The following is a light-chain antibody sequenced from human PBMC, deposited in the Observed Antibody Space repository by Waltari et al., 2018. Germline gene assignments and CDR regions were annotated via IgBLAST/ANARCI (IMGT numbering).Light chain of an antibody. CDR1: ETVRDS. CDR2: GAS. Sequence: EVVMPQSPATLSVSPGASATPFCRASETVRDSLAWYQQTPGRAPGLLIHGASTRASGSPAWFSGSGSETEFRLTISSLQSEDFAVYYCKQYDHWPRTFGQGTKVDIK. V-gene: IGKV3-15*01. J-gene: IGKJ1*01. CDR3: KQYDHWPRT.